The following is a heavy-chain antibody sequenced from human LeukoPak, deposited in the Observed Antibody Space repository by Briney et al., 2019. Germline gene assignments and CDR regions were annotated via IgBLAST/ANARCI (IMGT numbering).Heavy chain of an antibody. CDR1: GFTFSSYW. CDR3: AKDVLATVTTVWYFDL. CDR2: IKQDGSEK. V-gene: IGHV3-7*01. J-gene: IGHJ2*01. D-gene: IGHD4-17*01. Sequence: GGSLRLSCAASGFTFSSYWMSWVRQAPGKGLEWVATIKQDGSEKYYADSVKGRFTISRDNSKNTLYLQMNSLRAEDTAVYYCAKDVLATVTTVWYFDLWGRGTLVTVSS.